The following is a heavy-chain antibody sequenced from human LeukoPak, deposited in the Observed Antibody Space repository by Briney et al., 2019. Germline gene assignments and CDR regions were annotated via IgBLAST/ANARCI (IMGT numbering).Heavy chain of an antibody. CDR1: GYTFTSYG. CDR2: ISVSNGNT. J-gene: IGHJ2*01. CDR3: ARDYYDSSGYYYANWYFDL. Sequence: ASVKVSCKASGYTFTSYGISWVRQAPGQGLEWLGWISVSNGNTKYAQKLQGRVTMTTDTSTRTAYMELRSLRSDDTAVYYCARDYYDSSGYYYANWYFDLWGRGTLVTVSS. D-gene: IGHD3-22*01. V-gene: IGHV1-18*01.